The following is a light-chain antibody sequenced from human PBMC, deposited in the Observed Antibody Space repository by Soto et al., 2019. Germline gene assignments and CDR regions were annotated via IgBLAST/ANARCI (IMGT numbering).Light chain of an antibody. CDR2: WAS. Sequence: DIVMTQSPDSLAVSLGERATINCKSSRSVLYNSNNNNYLAWYQQKPGQPPKLLIYWASTRESGVPDRFSGSGSGTDFTLTISSLQAEDVAVYYCQQYYSTPQTFGQGTKVEIK. CDR3: QQYYSTPQT. V-gene: IGKV4-1*01. CDR1: RSVLYNSNNNNY. J-gene: IGKJ1*01.